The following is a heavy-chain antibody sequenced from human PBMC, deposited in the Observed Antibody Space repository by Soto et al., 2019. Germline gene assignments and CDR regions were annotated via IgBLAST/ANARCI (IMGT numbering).Heavy chain of an antibody. V-gene: IGHV4-39*01. Sequence: SETLSLTCSVLGDSISDSRYYWGWLRQCPEKVLESIVSISHYRHSYYNPPLKSRGTLFADTSRNQFSLKMKPVTISDTALYFCGRKVYGFYLGGNWFDPWGQAAPVTVPQ. CDR2: ISHYRHS. CDR3: GRKVYGFYLGGNWFDP. D-gene: IGHD4-17*01. CDR1: GDSISDSRYY. J-gene: IGHJ5*02.